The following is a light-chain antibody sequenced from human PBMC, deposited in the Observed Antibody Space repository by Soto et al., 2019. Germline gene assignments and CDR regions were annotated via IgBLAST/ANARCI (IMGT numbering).Light chain of an antibody. Sequence: DLQMTQSPSSLSASVGDRVTITCRASQGITNYLAWYQQKPGRVPKLLIYAASTLQSGVPSPFSSSGSGTDFPLPISSLPSEDFSAYYWQKYGSAPFPFGPGNKVDIQ. J-gene: IGKJ3*01. CDR2: AAS. CDR3: QKYGSAPFP. CDR1: QGITNY. V-gene: IGKV1-27*01.